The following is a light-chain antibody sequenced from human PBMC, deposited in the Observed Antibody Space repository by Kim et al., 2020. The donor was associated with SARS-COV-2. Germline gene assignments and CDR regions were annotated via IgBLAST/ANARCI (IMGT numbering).Light chain of an antibody. Sequence: SVKLTCTLSSGHSSYIIAWHQQQPGKAPRYLMKLEGSGSYNKGSGVPDRFSGSSSGADRYLTISNLQSEDEADYFCETCDSNTWVFGGGTQLTVL. CDR1: SGHSSYI. CDR3: ETCDSNTWV. CDR2: LEGSGSY. J-gene: IGLJ3*02. V-gene: IGLV4-60*03.